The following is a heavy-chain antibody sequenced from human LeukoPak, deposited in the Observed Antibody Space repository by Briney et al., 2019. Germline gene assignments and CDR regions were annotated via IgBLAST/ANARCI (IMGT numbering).Heavy chain of an antibody. CDR3: ATSHRYFRYCSSTSCYTGGEFDY. J-gene: IGHJ4*02. CDR2: INHSGST. Sequence: SETLSLTCAVYGGSFSGYYWSWIRRPPGKGLEWIGEINHSGSTNYNPSLKSRVTISVDTSKNQFSLKLSSVTAADTAVYCCATSHRYFRYCSSTSCYTGGEFDYWGQGTLVTVSS. CDR1: GGSFSGYY. V-gene: IGHV4-34*01. D-gene: IGHD2-2*02.